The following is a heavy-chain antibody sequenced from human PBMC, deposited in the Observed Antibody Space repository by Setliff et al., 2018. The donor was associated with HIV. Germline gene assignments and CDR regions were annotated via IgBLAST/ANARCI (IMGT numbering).Heavy chain of an antibody. CDR2: ISVSGFYI. CDR1: GFTFKNYD. CDR3: ARLPQDVRSSIDF. V-gene: IGHV3-21*05. Sequence: PGGSLRLSCAASGFTFKNYDMNWVRQAPGGGLEWVSFISVSGFYIHYADSVKGRFTISRDNARNTLFLQMNSLRAEDTAVYYCARLPQDVRSSIDFWGQGTPVTVSS. J-gene: IGHJ4*02. D-gene: IGHD6-6*01.